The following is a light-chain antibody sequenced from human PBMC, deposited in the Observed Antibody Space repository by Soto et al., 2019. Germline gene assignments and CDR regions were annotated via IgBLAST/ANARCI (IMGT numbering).Light chain of an antibody. V-gene: IGLV2-23*02. CDR2: EVT. Sequence: QSALTQPASVSGSPGQSITISCTGISSDVETDNLVSWYQQHPGKAPQLIIYEVTKRPSGVSDRSSGSKSGNTASLTISGLQADDEADYSCCSHSKSGTFEWVFGGGTKLTVL. CDR3: CSHSKSGTFEWV. J-gene: IGLJ2*01. CDR1: SSDVETDNL.